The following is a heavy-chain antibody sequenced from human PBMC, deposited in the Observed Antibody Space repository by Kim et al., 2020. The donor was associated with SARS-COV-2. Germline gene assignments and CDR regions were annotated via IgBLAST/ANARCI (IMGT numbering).Heavy chain of an antibody. Sequence: PGGSLRLSCAASGFTFSSYSMNWVRQAPGKGLEWVSSISSSSSYIYYADSVKGRFTISRDNAKNSLYLQMNSLRAEDTAVYYCARDPGWLHTQDYYYYYGMDVWGQGTTVTVSS. V-gene: IGHV3-21*01. CDR1: GFTFSSYS. J-gene: IGHJ6*02. D-gene: IGHD5-12*01. CDR3: ARDPGWLHTQDYYYYYGMDV. CDR2: ISSSSSYI.